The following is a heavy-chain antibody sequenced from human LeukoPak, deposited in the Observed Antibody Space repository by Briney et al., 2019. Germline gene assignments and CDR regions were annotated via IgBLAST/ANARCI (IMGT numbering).Heavy chain of an antibody. Sequence: GGSLRLSCAASGFTFSNSAMSWDRQAPGKGLEWVSTLGGSGITTYYADSVKGRFTTSRDNSKNTLYLQMNILRAEDTGVYYCAKGIYSSGWSYFDYWGHGTLVTVSS. J-gene: IGHJ4*01. V-gene: IGHV3-23*01. CDR1: GFTFSNSA. D-gene: IGHD6-19*01. CDR3: AKGIYSSGWSYFDY. CDR2: LGGSGITT.